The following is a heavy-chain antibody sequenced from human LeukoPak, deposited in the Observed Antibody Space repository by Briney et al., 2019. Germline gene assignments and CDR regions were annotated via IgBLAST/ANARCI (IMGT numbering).Heavy chain of an antibody. CDR3: ARGYGDFNAFDI. CDR1: GYTFTGYY. V-gene: IGHV1-2*06. J-gene: IGHJ3*02. CDR2: INPNSGGT. Sequence: GASVKVSCKTSGYTFTGYYMHWVRQAPGQGLEWMGRINPNSGGTNYVQKFQGRVTMTRDTSISTAHMEMSRLRSDDTAVYYCARGYGDFNAFDIWGQGTMVTVSS. D-gene: IGHD4-17*01.